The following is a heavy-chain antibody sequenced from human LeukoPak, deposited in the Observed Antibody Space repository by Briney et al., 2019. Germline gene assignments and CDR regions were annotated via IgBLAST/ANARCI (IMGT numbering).Heavy chain of an antibody. V-gene: IGHV3-23*01. D-gene: IGHD3-22*01. CDR1: GFTFSSYA. J-gene: IGHJ4*02. Sequence: GGSLRLSCAASGFTFSSYAMSWVRQAPGKGLEWVSAISGSGGSTYYADSVKCRFTISRDNSKNTLYLQMNSLRAEDTAVYYCAKALSDSNVNYFDYWGQGTLVTVSS. CDR2: ISGSGGST. CDR3: AKALSDSNVNYFDY.